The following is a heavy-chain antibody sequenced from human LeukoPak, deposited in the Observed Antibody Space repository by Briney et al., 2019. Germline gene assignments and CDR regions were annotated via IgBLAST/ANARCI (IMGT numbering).Heavy chain of an antibody. D-gene: IGHD3-10*01. CDR2: INHSGST. J-gene: IGHJ4*02. V-gene: IGHV4-39*01. CDR1: GDSITSNNYH. CDR3: ARHGRVLLWFGERRPIDY. Sequence: SETLSLTCTVSGDSITSNNYHWAWIRQPPGKGLEWIGEINHSGSTNYNPSLKSRVTISVDTSKNQFSLKLSSVTAADTAVYYCARHGRVLLWFGERRPIDYWGQGTLVTVSS.